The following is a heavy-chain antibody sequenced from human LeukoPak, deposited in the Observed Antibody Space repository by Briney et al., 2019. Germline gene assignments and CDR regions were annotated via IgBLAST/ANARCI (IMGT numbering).Heavy chain of an antibody. CDR2: ISGYNGNT. CDR1: GYIFTNFG. V-gene: IGHV1-18*01. D-gene: IGHD3-22*01. J-gene: IGHJ5*02. Sequence: ASVKVSCKASGYIFTNFGISWVRQARGQGLEWMGWISGYNGNTKYVQKFQGRVTMTTDTSTSTAYMELRSLRSDDTAVYYCARVGIYYDNSGYYWPHWFDPWGQGTLVTVSS. CDR3: ARVGIYYDNSGYYWPHWFDP.